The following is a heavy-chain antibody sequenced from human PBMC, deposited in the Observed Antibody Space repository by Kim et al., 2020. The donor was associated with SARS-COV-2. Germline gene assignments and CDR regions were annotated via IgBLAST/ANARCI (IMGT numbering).Heavy chain of an antibody. CDR2: ISSSGSTI. CDR1: GFNFSDYY. CDR3: AGEVVGASYFDY. J-gene: IGHJ4*02. D-gene: IGHD1-26*01. Sequence: GGSLRLSCAASGFNFSDYYMSWIRQAPGKGLEWVSYISSSGSTIYYADSVKGRFTISRDNAKNSLYLQMNSLRAEDTAVYYCAGEVVGASYFDYWGQGTLVTVSS. V-gene: IGHV3-11*01.